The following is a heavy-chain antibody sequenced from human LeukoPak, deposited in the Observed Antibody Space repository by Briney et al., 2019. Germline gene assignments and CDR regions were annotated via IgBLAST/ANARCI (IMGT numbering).Heavy chain of an antibody. J-gene: IGHJ4*02. CDR1: GYRLTNNW. D-gene: IGHD1-26*01. Sequence: GESLKISCKISGYRLTNNWIGWVRQVPGKGLEWMGLIYPGYSDAKYSPSFQGQVTLSVDTSISTAYLQLGGLRASDTAMYYCARRSGSYYSGGDYWGQGTLVTVSS. CDR2: IYPGYSDA. CDR3: ARRSGSYYSGGDY. V-gene: IGHV5-51*01.